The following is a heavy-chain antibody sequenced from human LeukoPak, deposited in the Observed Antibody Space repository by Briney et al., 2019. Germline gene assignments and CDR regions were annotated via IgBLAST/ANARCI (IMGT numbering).Heavy chain of an antibody. CDR2: TYYRSKWYN. CDR3: ARDLGGRSGPLSDY. J-gene: IGHJ4*02. D-gene: IGHD1-26*01. CDR1: GDSVSSNSAA. Sequence: PSQTLSLTCAISGDSVSSNSAAWNWIRQSPSRGLEWLGRTYYRSKWYNDHAVSVKSRISINADTSKNQFSLQLNSVTPEDTAVYYCARDLGGRSGPLSDYWGQGKLVTVSS. V-gene: IGHV6-1*01.